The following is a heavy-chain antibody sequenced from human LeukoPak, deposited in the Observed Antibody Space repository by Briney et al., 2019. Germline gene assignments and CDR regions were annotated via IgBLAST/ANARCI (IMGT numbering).Heavy chain of an antibody. CDR1: GDSISSYY. J-gene: IGHJ4*02. V-gene: IGHV4-4*07. D-gene: IGHD2-2*01. CDR3: ARDLALGYCPSSSCSSPLFDY. Sequence: SETLSLTCTVSGDSISSYYWSWIRQPAGKGLEWIGRIHTTGGTRYNASLKRRITISIDASKNPSSLKLSSVPAADTAVYYCARDLALGYCPSSSCSSPLFDYWGQGTLVTVSS. CDR2: IHTTGGT.